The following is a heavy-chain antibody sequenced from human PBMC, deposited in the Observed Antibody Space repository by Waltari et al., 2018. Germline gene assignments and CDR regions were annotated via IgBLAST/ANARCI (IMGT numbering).Heavy chain of an antibody. Sequence: QVQLVQSGAEVKKPGASVKVSCKASGYTFTSYAMHWVRQAPGQRLEWMGWINAGNGNTKYSQEFQGRVTITRDTSASTAYMELSSLRSEDMAGYYCARGVGFGELVDYWGQGTLVTVSS. V-gene: IGHV1-3*03. CDR2: INAGNGNT. J-gene: IGHJ4*02. CDR3: ARGVGFGELVDY. D-gene: IGHD3-10*01. CDR1: GYTFTSYA.